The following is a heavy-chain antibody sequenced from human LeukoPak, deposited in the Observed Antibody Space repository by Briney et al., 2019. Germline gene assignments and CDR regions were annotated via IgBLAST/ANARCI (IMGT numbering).Heavy chain of an antibody. CDR2: ISAYNGNT. D-gene: IGHD3-9*01. CDR1: GYTFTSYA. Sequence: GASVKVSCKASGYTFTSYAMNWVRQAPGQGLEWMGWISAYNGNTNYAQKLQGRVTMTTDTSTSTAYMELRSLRSDDTAVYYCARDLRSVLRYFDWLSNAEYFQHWGQGTLVTVSS. V-gene: IGHV1-18*01. J-gene: IGHJ1*01. CDR3: ARDLRSVLRYFDWLSNAEYFQH.